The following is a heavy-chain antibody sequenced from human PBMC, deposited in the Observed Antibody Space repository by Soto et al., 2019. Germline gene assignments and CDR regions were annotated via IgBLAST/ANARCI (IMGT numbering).Heavy chain of an antibody. D-gene: IGHD4-17*01. CDR1: GYTFTSYG. CDR3: ARDVPTVTTGGPDY. Sequence: QVQLVQSGVEVEKPGASVKVSCKASGYTFTSYGVSWVRQAPGQGLEWMGWISAYNGNTNYAQKFQGRVTMTTDTSPSTAYMELRSLRSDDTAVYYCARDVPTVTTGGPDYWGQGTLVIVSS. V-gene: IGHV1-18*01. CDR2: ISAYNGNT. J-gene: IGHJ4*02.